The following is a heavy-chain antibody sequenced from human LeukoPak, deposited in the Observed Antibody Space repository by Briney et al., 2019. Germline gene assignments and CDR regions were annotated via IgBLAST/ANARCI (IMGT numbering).Heavy chain of an antibody. D-gene: IGHD3-10*01. CDR1: GGSISSYY. Sequence: PETLSLTCTVSGGSISSYYWSWIRQPPGKGLEWIGYIYYSGSTNYNPSLKSRVTISVDTSKNQFSLKLSSVTAADTAVYYCARHFVPFRGANYYYGMDVWGQGTTVTVSS. CDR3: ARHFVPFRGANYYYGMDV. CDR2: IYYSGST. V-gene: IGHV4-59*08. J-gene: IGHJ6*02.